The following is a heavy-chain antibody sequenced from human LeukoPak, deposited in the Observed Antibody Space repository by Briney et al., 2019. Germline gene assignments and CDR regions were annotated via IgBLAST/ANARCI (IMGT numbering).Heavy chain of an antibody. CDR3: AGGELDD. V-gene: IGHV4-38-2*01. J-gene: IGHJ4*02. CDR1: GYSTSSGYN. Sequence: PSETLSLTSAVSGYSTSSGYNWAWTRQPPGKGLEWIGSIFHIGSTYYNPSLKSRVTISVDTSKNQFSLKLSSVTAADTAVYYCAGGELDDWGQGTLVTVSS. D-gene: IGHD3-16*01. CDR2: IFHIGST.